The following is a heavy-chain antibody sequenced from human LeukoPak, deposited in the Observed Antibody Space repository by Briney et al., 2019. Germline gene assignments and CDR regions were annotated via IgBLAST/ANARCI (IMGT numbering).Heavy chain of an antibody. CDR1: GFTFSSYS. D-gene: IGHD3-3*02. CDR2: ISSSSRYI. CDR3: ARDPPICQGISNYYYGMDV. Sequence: PGGSLRLSCAASGFTFSSYSMNWVRQAPGKGLEWVSSISSSSRYIYYADSVKGRFTISRDNAKNSLYLQMNSLRAEDTAVYYCARDPPICQGISNYYYGMDVWGQGTTVTVSS. V-gene: IGHV3-21*01. J-gene: IGHJ6*02.